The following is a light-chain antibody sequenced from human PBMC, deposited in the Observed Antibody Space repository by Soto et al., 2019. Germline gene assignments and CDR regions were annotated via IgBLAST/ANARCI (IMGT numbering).Light chain of an antibody. CDR2: GES. Sequence: EIVMTRSPATLPVSPGERATLSCRASQSVSSNLAWYQQKPGQAPRFLIYGESTRATGIPARFSGSGSGTEFTLSISSLQSEDFAVYYCQQYDNWPLTFGGGTKVDIK. CDR3: QQYDNWPLT. CDR1: QSVSSN. J-gene: IGKJ4*01. V-gene: IGKV3-15*01.